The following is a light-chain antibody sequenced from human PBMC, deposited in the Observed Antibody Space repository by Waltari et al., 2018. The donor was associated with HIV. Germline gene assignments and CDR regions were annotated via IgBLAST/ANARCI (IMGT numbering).Light chain of an antibody. CDR3: SSYTRRGTVV. V-gene: IGLV2-14*01. J-gene: IGLJ2*01. CDR2: EVT. Sequence: DIGYYDYVSWYQQYPGQAPKALIYEVTSRPSGTSSRFSGSKSVTTAFLAISKLQTDDEADYFCSSYTRRGTVVFGGGTRLTVL. CDR1: DIGYYDY.